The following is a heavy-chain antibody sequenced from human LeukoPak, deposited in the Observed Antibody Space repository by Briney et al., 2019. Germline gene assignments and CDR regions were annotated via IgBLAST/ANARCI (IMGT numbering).Heavy chain of an antibody. J-gene: IGHJ4*02. Sequence: GGSLRLSCAASGFTFSSYAMHWVRQAPGKGLEWVAVISYDGSNKYYADSVKGRFTISRDNSKNTLYLQMNSLRAEDTAVYYCARDRYSSGWYGHFDYWGQGTLVTVSS. CDR2: ISYDGSNK. CDR1: GFTFSSYA. CDR3: ARDRYSSGWYGHFDY. V-gene: IGHV3-30-3*01. D-gene: IGHD6-19*01.